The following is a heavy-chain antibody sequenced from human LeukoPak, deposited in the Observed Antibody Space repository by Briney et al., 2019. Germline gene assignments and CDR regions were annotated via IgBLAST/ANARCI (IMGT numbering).Heavy chain of an antibody. Sequence: PGGSLRLSCAASGVTVSNNYMSWVRQAPGKGLEWIGYISYSGSTNYNPSLKSRVAISIDTSKNQLSLKLSSMTSADTAVYYCARVYTAYRNDYWGQGALVTVSS. CDR2: ISYSGST. J-gene: IGHJ4*02. CDR1: GVTVSNNY. CDR3: ARVYTAYRNDY. V-gene: IGHV4-59*02. D-gene: IGHD3-16*01.